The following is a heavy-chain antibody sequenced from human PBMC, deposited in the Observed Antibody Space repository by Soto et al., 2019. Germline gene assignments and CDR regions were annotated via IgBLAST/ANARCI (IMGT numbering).Heavy chain of an antibody. CDR1: GFTFSSCA. D-gene: IGHD6-13*01. CDR2: ISYDGSNK. CDR3: SSDKAAAGRDYYHGMDI. J-gene: IGHJ6*02. Sequence: PWGSLRLSCAASGFTFSSCAMHWVCQPPPQGLGWVGVISYDGSNKYYADSVKGRFTVSRENSKNTLYVQMKSRRAEDTDVYYCSSDKAAAGRDYYHGMDIWGRGTTVTVSS. V-gene: IGHV3-30-3*01.